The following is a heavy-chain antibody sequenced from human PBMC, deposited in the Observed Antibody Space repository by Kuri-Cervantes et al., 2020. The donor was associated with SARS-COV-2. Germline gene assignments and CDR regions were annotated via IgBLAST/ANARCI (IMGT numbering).Heavy chain of an antibody. CDR2: SIPIFGTA. Sequence: SAKVSCKASGGTIISYAVSWVRRAPGQGVEWMGWSIPIFGTANYAQKFQGRVTMTRDTSTSTVYMELSSLRSEDAAVYYFARDGDYSNYGIYYFDYWGQGTLVTVSS. J-gene: IGHJ4*02. D-gene: IGHD4-11*01. CDR1: GGTIISYA. V-gene: IGHV1-69*05. CDR3: ARDGDYSNYGIYYFDY.